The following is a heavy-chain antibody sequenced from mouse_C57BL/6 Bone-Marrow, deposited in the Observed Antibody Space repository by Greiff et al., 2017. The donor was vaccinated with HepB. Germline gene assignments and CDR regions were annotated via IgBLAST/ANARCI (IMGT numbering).Heavy chain of an antibody. Sequence: QVQLQQSGAELARPGASVKLSCKASGYTFTSYGISWVKQRTGQGLEWIGEIYPRSGNTYYNEKFKGKATLTADKSSSTAYMELRSLTSEDSAVYFCARGRGLYSNSFAYWGQGTLVTVSA. CDR1: GYTFTSYG. D-gene: IGHD2-5*01. CDR3: ARGRGLYSNSFAY. J-gene: IGHJ3*01. CDR2: IYPRSGNT. V-gene: IGHV1-81*01.